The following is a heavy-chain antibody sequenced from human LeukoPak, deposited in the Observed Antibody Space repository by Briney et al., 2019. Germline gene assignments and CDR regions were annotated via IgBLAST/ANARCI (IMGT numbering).Heavy chain of an antibody. D-gene: IGHD3-10*01. J-gene: IGHJ4*02. Sequence: SETLSLTCTVSGYSISSGYYWGWIRQPPGKGLEWIGSIYHSGSTYYNPSLKSRVTISVDTSKNQFSLKLSSVTAADTAVYYCALLVVYWGQGTLVTVSS. CDR2: IYHSGST. V-gene: IGHV4-38-2*02. CDR3: ALLVVY. CDR1: GYSISSGYY.